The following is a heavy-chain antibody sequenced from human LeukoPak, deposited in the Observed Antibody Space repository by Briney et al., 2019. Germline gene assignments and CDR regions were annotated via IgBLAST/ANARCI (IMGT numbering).Heavy chain of an antibody. J-gene: IGHJ4*02. Sequence: GGSLRLSCAASGFTFSSYAINWVRQAPGKGLEWVSGITGTGSSTYYADSVKGRFTISRDNSKNTLYLEMNSLRAEDTAVYYCAKGHRDGYHRLAFDYWGQGSLVTVSS. CDR1: GFTFSSYA. CDR2: ITGTGSST. CDR3: AKGHRDGYHRLAFDY. D-gene: IGHD5-24*01. V-gene: IGHV3-23*01.